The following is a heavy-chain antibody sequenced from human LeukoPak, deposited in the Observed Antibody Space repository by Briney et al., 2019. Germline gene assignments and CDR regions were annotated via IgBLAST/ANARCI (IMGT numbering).Heavy chain of an antibody. D-gene: IGHD6-13*01. V-gene: IGHV3-7*01. CDR3: ARVGYYAFDI. J-gene: IGHJ3*02. Sequence: SGGSLRLSCAASGFTFRNYWMTWVRQAPGKGLEWVANINQDGSAKYYVDSVKGRFTISRDNAKNSLYLQMNSLRAEDTAVYYCARVGYYAFDIWGQGTMVTASS. CDR1: GFTFRNYW. CDR2: INQDGSAK.